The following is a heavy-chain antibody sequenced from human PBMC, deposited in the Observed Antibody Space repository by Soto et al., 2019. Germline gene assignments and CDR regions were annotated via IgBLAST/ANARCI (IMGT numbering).Heavy chain of an antibody. Sequence: QLQLQESGPGLVKPSETLSLTCTVSGGSISSSSYYWGWIRQPPGKGLEWIGSIYYSGSTYYNPSLKSRVTISVDTSKNQFSLKLRSVTAADTAVYCCARHRELVAAASFDYWGQGTLVTVSS. CDR1: GGSISSSSYY. CDR2: IYYSGST. CDR3: ARHRELVAAASFDY. V-gene: IGHV4-39*01. D-gene: IGHD2-15*01. J-gene: IGHJ4*02.